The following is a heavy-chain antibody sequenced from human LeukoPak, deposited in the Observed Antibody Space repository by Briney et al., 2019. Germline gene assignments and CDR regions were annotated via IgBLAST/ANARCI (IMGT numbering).Heavy chain of an antibody. V-gene: IGHV3-33*01. CDR3: SRDHNGSGNHYQRFDY. CDR1: GFTFSSYG. Sequence: PGRSLRLSCAASGFTFSSYGMHCVRQAPGKGLEWVAVIWYDGSNKYYADSVKGRFTISRDNSKNTLYLQMNSLRAEDTAVYYCSRDHNGSGNHYQRFDYWGQGTLVTVSS. D-gene: IGHD2-8*01. J-gene: IGHJ4*02. CDR2: IWYDGSNK.